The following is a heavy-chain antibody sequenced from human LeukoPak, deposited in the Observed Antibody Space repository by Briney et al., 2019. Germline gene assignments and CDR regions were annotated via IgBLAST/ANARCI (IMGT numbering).Heavy chain of an antibody. CDR2: INHSGST. CDR1: GGSFSGYY. J-gene: IGHJ4*02. Sequence: SETLSLTCAVYGGSFSGYYWSWIRQPPGKGLEWIGEINHSGSTYYNPSLKSRVTISVDTSKNQFSLKLSSVTAADTAVYYCARGPIVLMVYARGYYFDYWGQGTLVTVSS. D-gene: IGHD2-8*01. V-gene: IGHV4-34*01. CDR3: ARGPIVLMVYARGYYFDY.